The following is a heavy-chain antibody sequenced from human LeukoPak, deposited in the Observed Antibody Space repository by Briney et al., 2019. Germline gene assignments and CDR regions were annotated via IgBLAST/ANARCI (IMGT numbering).Heavy chain of an antibody. CDR1: GFTFSNFW. Sequence: GGSLRLSCAASGFTFSNFWMNWVRQAPGKGLEWVANINQDGTEKFYVDSVRGRFTISRDNAKNSLYLQMNSLRADDTAVYYCARILNTSGYSYPGSLDFWGQGILVTVSS. CDR2: INQDGTEK. J-gene: IGHJ4*02. D-gene: IGHD3-22*01. CDR3: ARILNTSGYSYPGSLDF. V-gene: IGHV3-7*01.